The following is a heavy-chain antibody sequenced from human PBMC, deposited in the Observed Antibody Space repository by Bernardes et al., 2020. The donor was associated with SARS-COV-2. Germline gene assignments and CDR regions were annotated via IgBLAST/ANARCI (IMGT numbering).Heavy chain of an antibody. Sequence: SETLSLTCTVSGGSISSGSYYWSWLPQPAGKGLEWNGRIYTSGSTNYNPSLKSRVTISVDTSKNQFSLKLSSVTAADTAVYYCAGGQDTAMVSYYYYGMDVWGQGTTVTVSS. CDR1: GGSISSGSYY. V-gene: IGHV4-61*02. CDR3: AGGQDTAMVSYYYYGMDV. D-gene: IGHD5-18*01. CDR2: IYTSGST. J-gene: IGHJ6*02.